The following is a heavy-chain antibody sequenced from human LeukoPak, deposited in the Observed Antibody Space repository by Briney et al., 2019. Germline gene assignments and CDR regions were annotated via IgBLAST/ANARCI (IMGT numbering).Heavy chain of an antibody. V-gene: IGHV3-23*01. Sequence: PGGSLRLSCAASVFTFSSYAMSWVRQAPGKGLEWVSAISGSGGSTYYADSVKGRFTISRDNSKNTLYLQMNSLRAEDTAVYYCAKDYGYCSGGSCYTAFDYWGQGTLVTVSS. CDR2: ISGSGGST. D-gene: IGHD2-15*01. J-gene: IGHJ4*02. CDR1: VFTFSSYA. CDR3: AKDYGYCSGGSCYTAFDY.